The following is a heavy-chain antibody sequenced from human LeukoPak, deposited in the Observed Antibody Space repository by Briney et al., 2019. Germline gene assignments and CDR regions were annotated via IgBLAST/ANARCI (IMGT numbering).Heavy chain of an antibody. Sequence: SETLSLTCTVSGYSISSGYCWGWTRQSPGKGLQWIGSIYHSGSTYYNSSLKSRVTISVDTSKNQFSLKLSSVTAADTAVYYCARHEYYDSRGSHYYSYYYMDVWGKGTTVTVSS. CDR1: GYSISSGYC. CDR3: ARHEYYDSRGSHYYSYYYMDV. D-gene: IGHD3-22*01. J-gene: IGHJ6*03. CDR2: IYHSGST. V-gene: IGHV4-38-2*02.